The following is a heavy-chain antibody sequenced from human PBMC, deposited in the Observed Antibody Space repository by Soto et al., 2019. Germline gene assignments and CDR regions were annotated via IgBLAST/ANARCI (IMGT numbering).Heavy chain of an antibody. CDR3: AQGSGYDPTGGWFDP. D-gene: IGHD5-12*01. J-gene: IGHJ5*02. V-gene: IGHV3-30*03. CDR1: GFTFSSYG. CDR2: ISYDGSNK. Sequence: QVQLVESGGGVVQPGRSLRLSCAASGFTFSSYGMHWVRQAPGKGLEWVAVISYDGSNKYYADSVKGRFTISRHNSKNTLDLQRNSLRAEDTAVYYCAQGSGYDPTGGWFDPWGQGTLVTVSS.